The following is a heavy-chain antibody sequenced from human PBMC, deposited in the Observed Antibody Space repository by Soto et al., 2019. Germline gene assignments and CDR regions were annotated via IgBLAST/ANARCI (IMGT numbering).Heavy chain of an antibody. CDR3: ARDAWGSSAPLNWFGP. CDR2: IKQDGGEK. Sequence: VGSLRLSCAASGFTFSSYWMSWVRQAPGKGLEWVANIKQDGGEKYYVDSVKGRFTISRDNAKNSLYLQMNSLRAEDTAVYYCARDAWGSSAPLNWFGPWGQGTLVTVSS. V-gene: IGHV3-7*03. J-gene: IGHJ5*02. CDR1: GFTFSSYW. D-gene: IGHD6-6*01.